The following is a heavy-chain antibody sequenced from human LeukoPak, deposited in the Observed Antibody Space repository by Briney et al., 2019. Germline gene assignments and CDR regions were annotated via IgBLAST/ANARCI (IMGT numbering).Heavy chain of an antibody. V-gene: IGHV4-31*03. J-gene: IGHJ4*02. Sequence: SGTLSLTCSVSGGSINNADYYWNWIRQRPGKGLEWIGYVYYSGNTYYNPSLKSRVTISIDTSKNQFSLTLSSVTAADTAVYYCARIKFWNGYYDYWGQGTLVTVSS. D-gene: IGHD3-3*01. CDR3: ARIKFWNGYYDY. CDR2: VYYSGNT. CDR1: GGSINNADYY.